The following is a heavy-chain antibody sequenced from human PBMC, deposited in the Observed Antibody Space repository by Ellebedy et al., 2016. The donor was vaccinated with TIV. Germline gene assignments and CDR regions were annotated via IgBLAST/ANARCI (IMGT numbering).Heavy chain of an antibody. J-gene: IGHJ6*02. D-gene: IGHD3-10*01. Sequence: GESLKISCAASGFTFSSYEMNWVRQAPGKGLEWVAVISYDGSNKYYADSVKGRCTISRDNSKNTLYLQMNSLRAEDTDVYYCARDTGPGVMVRGVIITGDYYGMDVWGQGTTVTVSS. CDR1: GFTFSSYE. V-gene: IGHV3-30*01. CDR2: ISYDGSNK. CDR3: ARDTGPGVMVRGVIITGDYYGMDV.